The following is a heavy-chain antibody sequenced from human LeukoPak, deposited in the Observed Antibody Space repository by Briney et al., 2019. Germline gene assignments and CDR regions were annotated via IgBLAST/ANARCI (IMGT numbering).Heavy chain of an antibody. CDR1: GFTVSSNY. V-gene: IGHV3-66*01. J-gene: IGHJ4*02. D-gene: IGHD3-9*01. Sequence: PGGSLRLSCAASGFTVSSNYMSWVRQAPGKGLEWVSVIYSGGSTYYADSVKGRFTISRDNSKNTLYLQMNSLRAEDTAVYYCARAAFGDDILTGYQSYYFDYWGQGTLVTVSS. CDR2: IYSGGST. CDR3: ARAAFGDDILTGYQSYYFDY.